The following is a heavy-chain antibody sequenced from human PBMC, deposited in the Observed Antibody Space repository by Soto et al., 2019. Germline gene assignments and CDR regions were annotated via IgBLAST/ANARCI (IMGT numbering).Heavy chain of an antibody. Sequence: QVQLVESGGGVVQPGRSLRLSCAASGFTFSSYAMHWVRQAPGKGLEWVAVISYDGSNKYYADSVKGRFTISRDNSKNTLYLQMNSLRAEDTAVYYCARSNYYDSSGYYQNSRFERSAFDIWGQGTMVTVSS. D-gene: IGHD3-22*01. V-gene: IGHV3-30-3*01. CDR1: GFTFSSYA. J-gene: IGHJ3*02. CDR3: ARSNYYDSSGYYQNSRFERSAFDI. CDR2: ISYDGSNK.